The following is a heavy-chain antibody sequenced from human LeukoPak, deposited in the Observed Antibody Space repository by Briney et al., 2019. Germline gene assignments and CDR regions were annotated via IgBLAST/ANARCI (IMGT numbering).Heavy chain of an antibody. D-gene: IGHD3-22*01. Sequence: ASVKVSCKVSGYTLTELSMHWVRQAPGKGLEWMGGFDPEDGETIYAQKFQSRVTMTEDTSTDTAYMELSSLRSEDTAVYYCATDVRGSFYDSRVGPVDAFDIWGQGTMVTVSS. J-gene: IGHJ3*02. V-gene: IGHV1-24*01. CDR3: ATDVRGSFYDSRVGPVDAFDI. CDR2: FDPEDGET. CDR1: GYTLTELS.